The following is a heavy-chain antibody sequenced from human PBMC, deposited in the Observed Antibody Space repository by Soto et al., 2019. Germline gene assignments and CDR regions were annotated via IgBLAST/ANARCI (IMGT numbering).Heavy chain of an antibody. CDR2: ISGSGGST. CDR3: ANGGSGCYYYFDY. J-gene: IGHJ4*02. V-gene: IGHV3-23*01. D-gene: IGHD6-19*01. Sequence: GSLRLSCAACGSRFRSSARSWARQAPGKGLEWVSAISGSGGSTYYADSVKVRFTISRDNSKNTLYLQMNSLRAEDTSVYYCANGGSGCYYYFDYWGQGTLVTVSS. CDR1: GSRFRSSA.